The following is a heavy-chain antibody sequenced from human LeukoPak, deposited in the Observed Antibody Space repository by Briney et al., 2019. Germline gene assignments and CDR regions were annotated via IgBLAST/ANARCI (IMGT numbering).Heavy chain of an antibody. V-gene: IGHV3-23*01. J-gene: IGHJ2*01. CDR2: ISSSGGTT. D-gene: IGHD3-22*01. CDR1: GFTFSSYA. CDR3: VRKASYYDSSEDGYFDL. Sequence: GSLRLSCAASGFTFSSYAMTWVRQAPGKGLEWVSGISSSGGTTYHADSVKGRFTISRDNSKNTLYLQMNSLRAEDTAVYYCVRKASYYDSSEDGYFDLWGHGTLVTVSS.